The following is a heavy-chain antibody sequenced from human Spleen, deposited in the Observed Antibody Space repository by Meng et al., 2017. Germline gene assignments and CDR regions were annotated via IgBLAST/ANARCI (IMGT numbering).Heavy chain of an antibody. J-gene: IGHJ4*02. V-gene: IGHV1-46*01. D-gene: IGHD3-16*01. Sequence: ASVKVSCKASGYTFTSYYTHWVRQAPGQGLEWMGIINPSGSGTNYAQKFQGRVTMTRHTSTNTAYMELSSLRSEDTAIYYCARDGGYGDVGYWGQGTLVTVSS. CDR3: ARDGGYGDVGY. CDR2: INPSGSGT. CDR1: GYTFTSYY.